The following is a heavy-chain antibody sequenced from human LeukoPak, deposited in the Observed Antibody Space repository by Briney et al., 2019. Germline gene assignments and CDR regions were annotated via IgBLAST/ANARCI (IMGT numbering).Heavy chain of an antibody. V-gene: IGHV3-30*18. D-gene: IGHD7-27*01. CDR2: ISYDGSNT. J-gene: IGHJ4*02. Sequence: GRSLRLSCEASGFTFSSYGMHWVRQAPGQELEWVAVISYDGSNTYYADSVKGRFTISRDNSKNTLYLQMNSLRAEDTAVYYCAKEKLGMEYYFDYWGQGTLVTVSS. CDR3: AKEKLGMEYYFDY. CDR1: GFTFSSYG.